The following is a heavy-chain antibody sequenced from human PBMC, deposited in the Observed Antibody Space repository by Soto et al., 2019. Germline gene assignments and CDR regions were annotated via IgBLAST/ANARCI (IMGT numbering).Heavy chain of an antibody. D-gene: IGHD6-6*01. J-gene: IGHJ6*03. Sequence: PGESLKISCKGSGYSFTSYWISWVRQMPGKGLEWMGIIYPGDSDTRYSPSFQGQVTISADESISTAYLQWSSLKASDTAMYYCARVRRLAALRPNYYYYYYMDVWGKGTTVTVSS. CDR3: ARVRRLAALRPNYYYYYYMDV. V-gene: IGHV5-51*01. CDR2: IYPGDSDT. CDR1: GYSFTSYW.